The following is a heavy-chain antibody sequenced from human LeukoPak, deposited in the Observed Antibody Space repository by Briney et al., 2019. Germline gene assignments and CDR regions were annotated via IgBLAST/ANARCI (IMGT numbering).Heavy chain of an antibody. D-gene: IGHD4-17*01. CDR2: IWYDGSNK. V-gene: IGHV3-33*01. J-gene: IGHJ6*02. CDR1: GFTFSSYG. Sequence: GGSLRLSCAAAGFTFSSYGMHWVRQAPGKGLEWVAVIWYDGSNKYYADSVKGRFAISRDNSKNTLYLQMNSLRAEDTAVYYCARDDPYGDPYCYYYYGMDVWGQGTTVTVSS. CDR3: ARDDPYGDPYCYYYYGMDV.